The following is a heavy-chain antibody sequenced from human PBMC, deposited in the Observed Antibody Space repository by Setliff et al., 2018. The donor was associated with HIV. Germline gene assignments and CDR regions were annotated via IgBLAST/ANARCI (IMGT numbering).Heavy chain of an antibody. Sequence: SETLSLTCAVSGGYISSSNWWSWVRQPPGKGLEWIGEIYHSGSTNYNSSLKSRVTISVDKSKNQFSLKLSSVTAADTAVYYCARGVYYDSSGLDAFDIWGQGTMVTVSS. J-gene: IGHJ3*02. D-gene: IGHD3-22*01. V-gene: IGHV4-4*02. CDR3: ARGVYYDSSGLDAFDI. CDR1: GGYISSSNW. CDR2: IYHSGST.